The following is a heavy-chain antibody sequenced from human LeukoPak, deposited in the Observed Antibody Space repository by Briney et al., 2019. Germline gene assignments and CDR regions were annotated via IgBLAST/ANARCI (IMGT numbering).Heavy chain of an antibody. V-gene: IGHV4-59*01. CDR1: GGSISSYY. CDR3: ARGDGSYYYYCGMYV. D-gene: IGHD1-26*01. CDR2: IYYSGST. Sequence: PSETVPLTCTVSGGSISSYYCSWIRQPPGQGLEWIGYIYYSGSTNYNPPLKSRVTISVDTSKNQFSLKLSSVTAADTAVYYCARGDGSYYYYCGMYVWGQGTTITVSS. J-gene: IGHJ6*02.